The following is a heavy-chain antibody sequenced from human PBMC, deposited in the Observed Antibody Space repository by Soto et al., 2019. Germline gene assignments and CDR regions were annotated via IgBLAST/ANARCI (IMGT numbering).Heavy chain of an antibody. Sequence: QVQLVQSGAEVKNPGASVTVSCKASGYRFTSYGIGWVRQAPGQGLAWMGWINAYNGNTNYAQNLQGRVTLTTDTSTSTAYMELRSLRSNDTAVYYCAMVDVYVTPSPQDVWGQGTTVTVSS. CDR2: INAYNGNT. J-gene: IGHJ6*02. V-gene: IGHV1-18*01. CDR1: GYRFTSYG. CDR3: AMVDVYVTPSPQDV. D-gene: IGHD3-16*01.